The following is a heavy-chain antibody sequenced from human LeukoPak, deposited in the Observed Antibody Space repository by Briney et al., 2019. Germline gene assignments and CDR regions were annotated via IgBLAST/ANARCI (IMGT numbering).Heavy chain of an antibody. D-gene: IGHD6-19*01. CDR1: GFTFSSYA. V-gene: IGHV3-30-3*01. Sequence: GGSLRLSCAASGFTFSSYAMHWVRQAPGKGLEWVAVISYDGSNKYYADSVKGRFTISRDNSKNTLYLQMNSLRAEDTAVYYCARGQLIAVAEIDYWGQGTLVTVSS. CDR3: ARGQLIAVAEIDY. CDR2: ISYDGSNK. J-gene: IGHJ4*02.